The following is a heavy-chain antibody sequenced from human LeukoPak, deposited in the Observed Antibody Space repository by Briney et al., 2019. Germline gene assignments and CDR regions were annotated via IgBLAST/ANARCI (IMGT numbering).Heavy chain of an antibody. CDR3: ARDQTPFV. J-gene: IGHJ4*02. Sequence: PGGSLRLSCAASGFTFSNYWMTWVRQAPGKGLERVANIKHDGSEKYYVDSVKGRFTISRDNAKNSLYLQMNSLRAEDTAVYYCARDQTPFVWGQGILVTVSS. CDR2: IKHDGSEK. CDR1: GFTFSNYW. V-gene: IGHV3-7*01.